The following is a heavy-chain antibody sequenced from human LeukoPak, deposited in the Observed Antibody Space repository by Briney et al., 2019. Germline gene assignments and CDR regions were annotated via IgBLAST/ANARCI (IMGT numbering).Heavy chain of an antibody. CDR1: GFTFSSYA. V-gene: IGHV3-30-3*01. J-gene: IGHJ4*02. Sequence: PGRSLRLSCAASGFTFSSYAMHWVRQAPGKGLEWVAVMSNDGINKYYAGSVKGRFTISRDNSKNTLFLQMNSLRPEDTAVYYCARDLNLGTTDSYWGQGTLVTVSS. CDR2: MSNDGINK. D-gene: IGHD4-11*01. CDR3: ARDLNLGTTDSY.